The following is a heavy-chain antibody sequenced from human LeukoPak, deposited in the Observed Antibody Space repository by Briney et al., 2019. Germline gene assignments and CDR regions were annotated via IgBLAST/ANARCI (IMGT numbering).Heavy chain of an antibody. V-gene: IGHV3-20*04. CDR1: GFTFDDYG. Sequence: GGSLRLSCAASGFTFDDYGMSWVRQAPGKGLEWVSGINWNGGGTGYADSVKGRFTIARDNAKNSLYLVMNSLRAEDTAFYYCARVQDSYYYGSGFDYWGQGTLVTVSS. CDR3: ARVQDSYYYGSGFDY. D-gene: IGHD3-10*01. J-gene: IGHJ4*02. CDR2: INWNGGGT.